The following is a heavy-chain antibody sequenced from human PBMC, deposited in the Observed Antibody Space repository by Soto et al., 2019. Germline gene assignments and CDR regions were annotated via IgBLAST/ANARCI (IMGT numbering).Heavy chain of an antibody. D-gene: IGHD1-1*01. V-gene: IGHV1-18*01. J-gene: IGHJ5*02. CDR1: GYTFTHYG. CDR3: AREGNCADPNCFAP. Sequence: ASVKASCKASGYTFTHYGVSWIRQAPGQGPEWLGWISTSDGKTNCAQKFQGRVTLSTDTSTSTAYMELRSLRSDDTALYYCAREGNCADPNCFAPWDQGTLVTVS. CDR2: ISTSDGKT.